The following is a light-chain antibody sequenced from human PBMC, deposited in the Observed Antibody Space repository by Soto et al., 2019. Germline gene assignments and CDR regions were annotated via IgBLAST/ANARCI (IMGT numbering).Light chain of an antibody. CDR1: QSVSSN. J-gene: IGKJ1*01. CDR3: QKYTNWPPRWT. Sequence: EIVMTQSPATLSVSPGERATLSCRASQSVSSNLAWYQQKPGQAPRLLIYGASTRATGIPASFSGSGSGTESPLTISSLQSEDFAVYYCQKYTNWPPRWTFGQGTKVDIK. V-gene: IGKV3-15*01. CDR2: GAS.